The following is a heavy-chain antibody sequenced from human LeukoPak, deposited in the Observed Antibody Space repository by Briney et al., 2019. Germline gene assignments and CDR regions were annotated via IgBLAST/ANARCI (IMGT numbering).Heavy chain of an antibody. J-gene: IGHJ4*02. CDR3: ARDRGYDYVWGSYRPFDY. V-gene: IGHV4-34*01. CDR1: GGSFSGYY. Sequence: NTSETLSLTCAVYGGSFSGYYWSWIRQPPGKGLEWIGEINHSGSTNYNPSLKSRVTISVDTSKNQFSLKLSSVTAADTAVYYCARDRGYDYVWGSYRPFDYRGQGTLVTVSS. CDR2: INHSGST. D-gene: IGHD3-16*02.